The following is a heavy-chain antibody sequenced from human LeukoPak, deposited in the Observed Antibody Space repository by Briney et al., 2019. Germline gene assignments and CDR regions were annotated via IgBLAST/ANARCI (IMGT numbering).Heavy chain of an antibody. CDR1: GYTFTSYD. V-gene: IGHV1-8*03. Sequence: ASVKVSCKASGYTFTSYDINWVRQATGQGLEWMGWMNPNSGNTGYAQKFQGRVTITRNTSISTGYVELSRLRSEDTAVYYCARRIAAAGLDAFDIWGQGTMVTVSS. CDR3: ARRIAAAGLDAFDI. D-gene: IGHD6-13*01. CDR2: MNPNSGNT. J-gene: IGHJ3*02.